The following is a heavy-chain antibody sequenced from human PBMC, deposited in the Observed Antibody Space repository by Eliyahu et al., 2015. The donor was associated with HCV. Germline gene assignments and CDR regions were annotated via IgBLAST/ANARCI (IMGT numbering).Heavy chain of an antibody. Sequence: QVQLQESGPGLVKPSETLSLTCSVSGGXISSYYWNWIRLPAGKGLEWIGRIYSSGSTKYNPSLKSRLTMSVDTSKNQFSLKLTSVTAADTAVYYCARDRSIIGTTRGFFDYWGQGILVTVSS. CDR3: ARDRSIIGTTRGFFDY. CDR2: IYSSGST. J-gene: IGHJ4*02. V-gene: IGHV4-4*07. D-gene: IGHD1-20*01. CDR1: GGXISSYY.